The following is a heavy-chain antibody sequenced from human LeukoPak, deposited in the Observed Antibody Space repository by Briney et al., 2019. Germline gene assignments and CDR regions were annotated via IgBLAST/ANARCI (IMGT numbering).Heavy chain of an antibody. J-gene: IGHJ3*02. V-gene: IGHV4-59*01. CDR3: ARYYYDSSGYAFDI. D-gene: IGHD3-22*01. Sequence: SETLSLTCTVSGGSISSYYWSWTRQPPGKGLEWIGYIYYSGSTNYNPSLKSRVTISVDTSKNQFSLKLSSVTAADTAVYYCARYYYDSSGYAFDIWGQGTMVTVSS. CDR1: GGSISSYY. CDR2: IYYSGST.